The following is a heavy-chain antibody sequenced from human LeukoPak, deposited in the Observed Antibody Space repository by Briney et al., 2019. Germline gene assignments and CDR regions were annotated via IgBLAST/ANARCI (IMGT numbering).Heavy chain of an antibody. D-gene: IGHD6-19*01. V-gene: IGHV3-30*04. CDR2: ISYDGSNK. CDR1: GFTFSSYE. CDR3: ARGRAEEGSGWQSGAFDI. Sequence: PGGSLRLSCAASGFTFSSYEMNWVRQAPGKGLEWVAVISYDGSNKYYADSVKGRFTISRDNSKNTLYLQMNSLRAEDTAVYYCARGRAEEGSGWQSGAFDIWGQGTMVTVSS. J-gene: IGHJ3*02.